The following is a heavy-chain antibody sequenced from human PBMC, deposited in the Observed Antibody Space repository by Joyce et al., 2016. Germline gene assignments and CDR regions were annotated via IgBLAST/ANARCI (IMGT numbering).Heavy chain of an antibody. CDR1: GYSFTSHW. CDR2: NDPRDSYT. CDR3: ARHVTDWFDP. J-gene: IGHJ5*02. V-gene: IGHV5-10-1*03. D-gene: IGHD3-10*02. Sequence: EVQLVQSGAEVKKPGESLRISCKGSGYSFTSHWISWVRQMPGKGLEWMGRNDPRDSYTDYSPSFEGHVTISVDKTNSAAYLQWSSLRASDTAIYYCARHVTDWFDPWGQGTLVTVSS.